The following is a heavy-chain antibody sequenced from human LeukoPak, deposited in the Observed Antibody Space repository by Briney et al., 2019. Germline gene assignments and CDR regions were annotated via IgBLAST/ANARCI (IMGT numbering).Heavy chain of an antibody. D-gene: IGHD3-10*01. CDR2: ISGSDGNT. CDR3: AKAATFYYGSDL. CDR1: GFTFSSYS. V-gene: IGHV3-23*01. Sequence: GGSLRLSCAASGFTFSSYSMNWVRRAPGEGLEWVSAISGSDGNTYYADSVKGRFTISRDDSKNTLYLQMNRLRAEDTALYYCAKAATFYYGSDLWGRGILVAVSS. J-gene: IGHJ4*02.